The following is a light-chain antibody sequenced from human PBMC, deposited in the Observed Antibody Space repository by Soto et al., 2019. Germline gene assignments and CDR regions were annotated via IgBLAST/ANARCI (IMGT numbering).Light chain of an antibody. CDR3: SSYAGSNNYV. V-gene: IGLV3-21*02. CDR2: DNS. CDR1: NIGSKT. J-gene: IGLJ1*01. Sequence: SYELTQPPSVSVAPGQTATIPCGGNNIGSKTVHWYQQKPGQAPVLVVSDNSDRPSGIPERFSGSKSGNTASLTVSGLQAEDEADYYCSSYAGSNNYVFGTGTKVTVL.